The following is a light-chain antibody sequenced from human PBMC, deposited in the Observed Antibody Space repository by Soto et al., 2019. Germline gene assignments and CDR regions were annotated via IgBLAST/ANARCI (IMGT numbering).Light chain of an antibody. CDR3: SSYTSSITPYV. V-gene: IGLV2-14*01. J-gene: IGLJ1*01. CDR2: EVS. CDR1: SSDIGDYNY. Sequence: QSALTQPASVSGSPGQSITISCTGTSSDIGDYNYVSWYQQYPGKAPKLMIYEVSNRPSGVSDRFSGSKSGSTASLTISGLQAEDEADYYCSSYTSSITPYVFGTGTKVTVL.